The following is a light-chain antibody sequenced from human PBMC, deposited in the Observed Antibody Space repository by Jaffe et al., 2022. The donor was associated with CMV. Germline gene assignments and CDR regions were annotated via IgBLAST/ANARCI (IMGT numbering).Light chain of an antibody. J-gene: IGLJ3*02. CDR1: NIGSKS. CDR3: QVWDATSNHWV. V-gene: IGLV3-21*04. Sequence: SYVLTQPPSVSVAPGKAARITCGENNIGSKSVHWYQQKPGQAPVLVIYNDRDRPSGIPVRFSGSNFGNTATLTISRVEAGDEADYYCQVWDATSNHWVFGGGTKVTVL. CDR2: NDR.